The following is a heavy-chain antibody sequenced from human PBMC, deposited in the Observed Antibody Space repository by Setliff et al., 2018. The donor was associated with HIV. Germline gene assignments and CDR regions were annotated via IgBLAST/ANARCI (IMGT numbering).Heavy chain of an antibody. CDR2: MMTIFSTT. Sequence: SVKVSCKSSAGSYSIFAINWVRQAPGQGLEWMGGMMTIFSTTNYARKFQGRVTITTDESTGTAYMELSNLRSEDTAVYYCATEGAGGSYQRASALDLWGQGNAGHRLL. D-gene: IGHD1-26*01. CDR1: AGSYSIFA. V-gene: IGHV1-69*05. J-gene: IGHJ3*01. CDR3: ATEGAGGSYQRASALDL.